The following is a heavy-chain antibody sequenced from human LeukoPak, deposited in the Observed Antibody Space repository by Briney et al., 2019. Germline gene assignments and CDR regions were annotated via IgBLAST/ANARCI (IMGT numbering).Heavy chain of an antibody. CDR1: GFTLSSYW. CDR2: IKSDGRSA. D-gene: IGHD6-6*01. V-gene: IGHV3-74*01. J-gene: IGHJ4*02. Sequence: HPGGSLRLSCGASGFTLSSYWMHWVRQAPGKGLVWVSTIKSDGRSASYADSVRGRFTISRDNAKNTVFLQMGSLRAEDTAVYYCAGDNSSVFDHWGQGALVTVSS. CDR3: AGDNSSVFDH.